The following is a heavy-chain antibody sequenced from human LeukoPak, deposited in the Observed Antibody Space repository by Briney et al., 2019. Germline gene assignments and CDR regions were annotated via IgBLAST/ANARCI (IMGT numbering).Heavy chain of an antibody. CDR3: AREDDLGAFDI. Sequence: GRPLRLSCAASGFTFSTYGMHWVRQAPGKGLEWVAVIWYDGSNKYYADSVKGRFTISRDNSKNTLYLQMNSLRAEDTAVYYCAREDDLGAFDIWGQGTMVTVSS. CDR1: GFTFSTYG. CDR2: IWYDGSNK. V-gene: IGHV3-33*01. J-gene: IGHJ3*02. D-gene: IGHD1-1*01.